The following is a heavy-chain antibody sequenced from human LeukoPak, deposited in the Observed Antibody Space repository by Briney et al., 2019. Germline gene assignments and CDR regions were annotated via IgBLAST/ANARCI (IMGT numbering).Heavy chain of an antibody. Sequence: PGGSLRLSCAASGFTFSSYSMNWVRQAPGKGLEWVSSISSSSSYIYYADSVKGRFTISRDNAKNSLYLQMNSLRAEDTAVYYCARIPNCSGGSCPYYYYYYMDVWGKGTTVTVSS. CDR3: ARIPNCSGGSCPYYYYYYMDV. J-gene: IGHJ6*03. V-gene: IGHV3-21*01. CDR1: GFTFSSYS. D-gene: IGHD2-15*01. CDR2: ISSSSSYI.